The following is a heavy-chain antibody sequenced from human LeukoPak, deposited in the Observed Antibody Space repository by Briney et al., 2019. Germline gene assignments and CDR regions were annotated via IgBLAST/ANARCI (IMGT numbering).Heavy chain of an antibody. D-gene: IGHD2-21*02. CDR2: VSDSGRA. Sequence: PSETLSLTCTVSGGSISGYYWTWIRQPAGKGLEWIGRVSDSGRAYYNPSLGSRVTISLDTSNSQFSLKVTSVTAADTAVYYCARGRDVTPLAAYYSFVNWGQGTLVSVSS. J-gene: IGHJ4*02. CDR3: ARGRDVTPLAAYYSFVN. V-gene: IGHV4-4*07. CDR1: GGSISGYY.